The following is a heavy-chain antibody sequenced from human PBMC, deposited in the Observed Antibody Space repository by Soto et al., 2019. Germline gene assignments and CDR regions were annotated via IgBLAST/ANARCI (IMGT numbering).Heavy chain of an antibody. CDR1: GFTFSSYW. J-gene: IGHJ4*02. Sequence: EVQLVESGGGLVQPGGSLRLSCAATGFTFSSYWMIWVRQAPGKGLEWVANINQDGSGKYYVDSVKGRFTISRDNAKNSLYLQMNSLRAEDTAVYYCVRAERLGGYWGQGTLVTVSS. D-gene: IGHD3-16*01. CDR3: VRAERLGGY. V-gene: IGHV3-7*03. CDR2: INQDGSGK.